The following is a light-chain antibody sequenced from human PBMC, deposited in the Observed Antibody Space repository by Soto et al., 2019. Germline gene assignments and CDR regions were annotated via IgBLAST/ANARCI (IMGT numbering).Light chain of an antibody. V-gene: IGKV1-39*01. CDR2: AAS. Sequence: DIQMTQSPSSLSASFLDRVTITCLTSQSIDNYLNWYQQKPGKAPKLLMFAASTLQSGVPSRFSGSGSETDFTLTISSLQPEDLATYYCQQSYTTLFTFGPGTKVDI. CDR1: QSIDNY. CDR3: QQSYTTLFT. J-gene: IGKJ3*01.